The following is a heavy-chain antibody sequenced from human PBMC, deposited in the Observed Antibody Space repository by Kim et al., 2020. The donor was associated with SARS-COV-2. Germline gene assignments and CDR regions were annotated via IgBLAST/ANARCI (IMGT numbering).Heavy chain of an antibody. Sequence: GGSLRLSCVASGFSFESHWMMWVRQAPGKGLERVAYIRRVGNDIFYLESVEGRFTISRDNAENSLFLEMNNMRVEDTGVYYCSSLHSDCIRRYCYYY. CDR1: GFSFESHW. V-gene: IGHV3-7*01. D-gene: IGHD2-21*02. J-gene: IGHJ6*03. CDR3: SSLHSDCIRRYCYYY. CDR2: IRRVGNDI.